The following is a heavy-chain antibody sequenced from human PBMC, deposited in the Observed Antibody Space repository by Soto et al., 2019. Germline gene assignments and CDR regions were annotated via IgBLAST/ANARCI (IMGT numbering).Heavy chain of an antibody. CDR2: ILHDGSNK. J-gene: IGHJ4*02. D-gene: IGHD3-22*01. CDR1: GFTFSHYG. V-gene: IGHV3-30*03. CDR3: ARDRDSSGYYLDS. Sequence: QVQLVESGGGVVQPGRSLRLSCAASGFTFSHYGMHWVRQAPGKGLEGVAVILHDGSNKYYGDSVKGRFTVSRDNSNNTLYLQMNRMRVEDTAVYYCARDRDSSGYYLDSWGQGTLVTVSS.